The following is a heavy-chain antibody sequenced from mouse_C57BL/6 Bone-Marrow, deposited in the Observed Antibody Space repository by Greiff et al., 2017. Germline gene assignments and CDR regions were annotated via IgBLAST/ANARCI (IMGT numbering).Heavy chain of an antibody. Sequence: EVKLMESGGDLVKPGGSLKLSCAASGFTFSSYGMSWVRQTPDTRLEWVATISSGGSYTYYPDSVKGRFTISRDNAKNTLYLQMSSLKSEDTAMYYCARPSLITTVGFDYWGQGTTLTVSS. CDR1: GFTFSSYG. D-gene: IGHD1-1*01. CDR2: ISSGGSYT. CDR3: ARPSLITTVGFDY. V-gene: IGHV5-6*01. J-gene: IGHJ2*01.